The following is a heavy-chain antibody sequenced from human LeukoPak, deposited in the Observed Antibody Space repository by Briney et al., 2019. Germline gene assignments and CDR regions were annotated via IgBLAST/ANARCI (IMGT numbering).Heavy chain of an antibody. J-gene: IGHJ4*02. CDR1: GYTLTSYD. D-gene: IGHD1-7*01. V-gene: IGHV1-8*01. CDR2: MNPNSGNT. CDR3: ARGHNWNYRRTYYLDY. Sequence: ASVKVSCKASGYTLTSYDINWVRQATGQGLEWMGWMNPNSGNTGYAQKFQGRVTMTRNTSISTAYMELSSLRSEDTAVYYCARGHNWNYRRTYYLDYWGQGTLVTVSS.